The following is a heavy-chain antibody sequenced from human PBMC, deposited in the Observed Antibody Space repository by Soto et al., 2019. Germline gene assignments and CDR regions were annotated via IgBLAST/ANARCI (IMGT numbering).Heavy chain of an antibody. CDR3: ARTCRSGGSCYLEY. Sequence: AASVKVSCKASGYSFSSFGISWVRQAPGQGLEWVGWVSVPSGDTSSAQNFQGGVTVTTDTSTSTAYMEVGSLRSDDTAVYYCARTCRSGGSCYLEYWGEGTLVTVSS. CDR1: GYSFSSFG. J-gene: IGHJ4*02. CDR2: VSVPSGDT. D-gene: IGHD2-15*01. V-gene: IGHV1-18*01.